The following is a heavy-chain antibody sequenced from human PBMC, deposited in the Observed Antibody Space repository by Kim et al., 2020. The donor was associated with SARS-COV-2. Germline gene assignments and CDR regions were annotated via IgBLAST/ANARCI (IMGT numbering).Heavy chain of an antibody. CDR3: ARALPPRLFGVVIPDLDY. CDR2: ISAYNGNT. J-gene: IGHJ4*02. V-gene: IGHV1-18*01. CDR1: GYTFTSYG. D-gene: IGHD3-3*01. Sequence: ASVKVSCKASGYTFTSYGISWVRQAPGQGLEWMGWISAYNGNTNYAQKLQGRVTMTTDTSTSTAYMELRSLRSDDTAVYYCARALPPRLFGVVIPDLDYWGQGTLVTVSS.